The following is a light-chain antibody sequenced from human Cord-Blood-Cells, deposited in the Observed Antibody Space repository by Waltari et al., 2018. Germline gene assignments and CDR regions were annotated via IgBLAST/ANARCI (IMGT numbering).Light chain of an antibody. Sequence: QSVLTQPPSASGTPGQRVTISCSGSSSNIGSNYVYWYQQRPGTAPNLLIYRNNQRPSGVPGRLSGSRSGTSASLAISGLRSEDEADYYCAAWDDSLSGWVFGGGTKLTVL. V-gene: IGLV1-47*01. J-gene: IGLJ3*02. CDR3: AAWDDSLSGWV. CDR2: RNN. CDR1: SSNIGSNY.